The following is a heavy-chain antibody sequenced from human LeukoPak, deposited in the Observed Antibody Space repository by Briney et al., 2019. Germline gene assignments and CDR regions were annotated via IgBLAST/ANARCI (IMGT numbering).Heavy chain of an antibody. J-gene: IGHJ6*02. CDR2: ISAYNGNT. D-gene: IGHD2-15*01. CDR1: GYTFTSYG. Sequence: VASVKVSCKASGYTFTSYGISWVRQAPGQGLEWMGWISAYNGNTNYAQKLQGRVTMTTDTSTSTAYMELRSLRSDDTAVYYCVLGYCSGGSCSGYYYYYYGMDVWGQGTTVTVSS. CDR3: VLGYCSGGSCSGYYYYYYGMDV. V-gene: IGHV1-18*01.